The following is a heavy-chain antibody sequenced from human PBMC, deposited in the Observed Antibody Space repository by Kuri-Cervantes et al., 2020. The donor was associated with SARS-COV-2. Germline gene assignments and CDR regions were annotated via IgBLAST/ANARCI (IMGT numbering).Heavy chain of an antibody. Sequence: LSXTVSGGSISSSSYYWGWIRQPPGKGLEWIGSIYYSGSTYYNPSLNGRVTMSVDTSRNQFSLKLSSVAAADTAVYYCARHFYGGNAIFQYWGQGTLVTVSS. J-gene: IGHJ4*02. D-gene: IGHD4-23*01. CDR1: GGSISSSSYY. V-gene: IGHV4-39*07. CDR2: IYYSGST. CDR3: ARHFYGGNAIFQY.